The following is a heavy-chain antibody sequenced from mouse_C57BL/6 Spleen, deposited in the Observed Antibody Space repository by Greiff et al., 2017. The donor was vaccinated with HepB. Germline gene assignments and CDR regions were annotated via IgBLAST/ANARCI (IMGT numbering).Heavy chain of an antibody. CDR3: ARTYSYAMYY. CDR2: ISNGGGST. D-gene: IGHD5-1*01. J-gene: IGHJ4*01. Sequence: EVNVVESGGGLVQPGGSLKLSCAASGFTFSDYYMYWVRQTPEKRLEWVAYISNGGGSTYYPDTVKGRFTISRDNAKNTLYLQMSRLKSEDTAMYYCARTYSYAMYYWGQGTSVTVSS. CDR1: GFTFSDYY. V-gene: IGHV5-12*01.